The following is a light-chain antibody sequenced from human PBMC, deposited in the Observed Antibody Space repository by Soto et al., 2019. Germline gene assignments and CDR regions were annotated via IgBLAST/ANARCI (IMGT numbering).Light chain of an antibody. CDR3: QQYSTLPHT. CDR2: SIS. V-gene: IGKV3-20*01. Sequence: ENVLTQSPGILSLSPGERATLSCRASQSVTNSFFAWYQQKPGQAPRLLIYSISSRATGIPDRVSGSGSGTDFTLSISRLEPEDFVVYYCQQYSTLPHTFGQGNKREV. J-gene: IGKJ2*01. CDR1: QSVTNSF.